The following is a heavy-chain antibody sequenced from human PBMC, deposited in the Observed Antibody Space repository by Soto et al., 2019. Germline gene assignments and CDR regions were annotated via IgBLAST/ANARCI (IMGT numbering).Heavy chain of an antibody. CDR1: GFTISSYG. J-gene: IGHJ4*02. CDR3: AKSTLRDYYDISGY. V-gene: IGHV3-30*18. CDR2: ISYDGSNK. Sequence: VQLVESGGGVVQPGGSLRLSCAASGFTISSYGMHWVRQAPGKGLEWVAVISYDGSNKYYADSVKGRFTISRDNSKNTLYLQMNSLRAEDTAVYYCAKSTLRDYYDISGYWGQGTLVTVSS. D-gene: IGHD3-22*01.